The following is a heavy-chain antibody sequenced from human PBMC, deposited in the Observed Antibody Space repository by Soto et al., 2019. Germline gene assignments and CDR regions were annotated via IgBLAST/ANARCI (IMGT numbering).Heavy chain of an antibody. V-gene: IGHV4-34*02. Sequence: QVQLQQWGAGLLKPSETLSLTCAVYGGSFSGYYWSWIRQSPGTGREWVGEINDSGTTNQNPSLKSPVTTSVDASKNQFALQLKSVTAAATAVYYCARGISMTIALQGDAPDKKYLDSWGMGTRVTVSS. J-gene: IGHJ5*01. D-gene: IGHD3-9*01. CDR2: INDSGTT. CDR1: GGSFSGYY. CDR3: ARGISMTIALQGDAPDKKYLDS.